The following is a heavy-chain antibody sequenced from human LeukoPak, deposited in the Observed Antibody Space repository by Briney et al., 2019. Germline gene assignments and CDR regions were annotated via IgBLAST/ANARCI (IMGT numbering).Heavy chain of an antibody. J-gene: IGHJ5*02. Sequence: GGSLRLSCAASGFTFSSYGMSWVRQAPGKGLDWVSAISGSGGSTYYADSVKGRFTISRDNSKNTLYLQMNSLRAEDTAVYYCAKDSYSSSWYEVGDNWFDPWGQGTLVTVSS. D-gene: IGHD6-13*01. V-gene: IGHV3-23*01. CDR1: GFTFSSYG. CDR3: AKDSYSSSWYEVGDNWFDP. CDR2: ISGSGGST.